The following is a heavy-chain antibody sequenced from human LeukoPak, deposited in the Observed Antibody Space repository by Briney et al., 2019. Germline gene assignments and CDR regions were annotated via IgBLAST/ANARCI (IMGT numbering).Heavy chain of an antibody. V-gene: IGHV4-59*01. CDR1: GGSISSYY. J-gene: IGHJ4*02. Sequence: PSETLSLTCTVSGGSISSYYWSWIRQPPGKGLEWIGYIYYSGSTNYNPSLKSRVTISVDTSKNQFPLKLSSVTAADTAVYYCAREAPRSGYDTNPNFDYWGQGTLVTVSS. CDR2: IYYSGST. D-gene: IGHD5-12*01. CDR3: AREAPRSGYDTNPNFDY.